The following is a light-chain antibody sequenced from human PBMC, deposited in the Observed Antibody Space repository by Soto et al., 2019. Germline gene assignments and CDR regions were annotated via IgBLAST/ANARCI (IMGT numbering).Light chain of an antibody. CDR2: WAS. V-gene: IGKV4-1*01. Sequence: DIVMTQSPDSLAVSLGERDTINCKSSQSLLYSSNNKNYLVWYQQKPGQPPKLLIYWASTRESGVPDRFSGSGSGTDFTLTISSLQAEDVAVYFCQQYYGIPYTFGQGTKLEIK. J-gene: IGKJ2*01. CDR3: QQYYGIPYT. CDR1: QSLLYSSNNKNY.